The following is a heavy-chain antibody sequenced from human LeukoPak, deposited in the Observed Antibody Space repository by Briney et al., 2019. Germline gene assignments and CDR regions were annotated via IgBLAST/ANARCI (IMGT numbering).Heavy chain of an antibody. D-gene: IGHD1-26*01. CDR1: GFTFSTYP. V-gene: IGHV3-23*01. CDR3: AIRGSPNAFDM. CDR2: IGSGGTT. Sequence: GGSLRLSGAASGFTFSTYPMSWVRQAPGKGLEWVSAIGSGGTTYYSDSVKGRFTISRDNSKNTLYLQMNGLSAEDTAVYYCAIRGSPNAFDMWGQGTMVTVSS. J-gene: IGHJ3*02.